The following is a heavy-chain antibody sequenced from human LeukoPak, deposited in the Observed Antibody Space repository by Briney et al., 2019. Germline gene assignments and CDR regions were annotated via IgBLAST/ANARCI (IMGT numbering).Heavy chain of an antibody. CDR3: ARESSWELNWFDP. V-gene: IGHV3-53*01. CDR2: IYSDGST. CDR1: GFIVSSNY. J-gene: IGHJ5*02. Sequence: GGSLRLSCAASGFIVSSNYMSWVRQAPGKGLEWVSVIYSDGSTYYADSVKGRFTISRDNSKNTLYLQMNSLRAEDTAVYYCARESSWELNWFDPWGQGTLVTVSS. D-gene: IGHD1-26*01.